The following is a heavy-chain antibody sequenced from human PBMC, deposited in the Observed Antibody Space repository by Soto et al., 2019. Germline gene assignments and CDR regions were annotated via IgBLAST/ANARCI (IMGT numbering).Heavy chain of an antibody. CDR3: AKSITARPFDY. D-gene: IGHD6-6*01. Sequence: PGGSLRLSCAASGFTFSSYGMHRVRQAPGKGLEWVATISSDGGNKYYADSVKGRFTISRDNSKNTLYLQMNSLRAEDTAVYYCAKSITARPFDYWGQGALVTVSS. V-gene: IGHV3-30*18. CDR2: ISSDGGNK. J-gene: IGHJ4*02. CDR1: GFTFSSYG.